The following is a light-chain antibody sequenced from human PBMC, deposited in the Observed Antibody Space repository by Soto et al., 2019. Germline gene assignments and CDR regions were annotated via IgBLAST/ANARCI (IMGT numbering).Light chain of an antibody. CDR3: QQRDSGPPYN. CDR2: DAT. J-gene: IGKJ2*01. V-gene: IGKV3-11*01. CDR1: QSVSGY. Sequence: EVLLTQSPVTLSLSPGERATLSCRASQSVSGYLSWYQQKPGHAPRLLIFDATNRATGVPARFSGSGSGTDFTLTISSVALEDFAVYYCQQRDSGPPYNFGQGTRL.